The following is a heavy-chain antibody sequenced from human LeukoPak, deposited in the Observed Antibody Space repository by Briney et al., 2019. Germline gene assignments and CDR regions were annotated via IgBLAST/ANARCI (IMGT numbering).Heavy chain of an antibody. CDR3: ATEFLMGAIDS. D-gene: IGHD1-26*01. CDR2: ISSSSCYI. V-gene: IGHV3-21*06. CDR1: GFTFSSYS. Sequence: GGSLRLSCAASGFTFSSYSMNWVRQAPGKGLEWVSSISSSSCYIYYADSVKGRFTISRDNSKNILYLQMNSLRADDTAVYYCATEFLMGAIDSWGQGSLVAVSS. J-gene: IGHJ4*02.